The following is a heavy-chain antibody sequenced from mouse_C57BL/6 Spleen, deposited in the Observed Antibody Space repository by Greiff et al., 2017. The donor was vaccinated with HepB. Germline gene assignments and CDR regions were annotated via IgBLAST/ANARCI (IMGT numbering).Heavy chain of an antibody. Sequence: QVQLQQPGAELVKPGASVKMSCKASGYTFTSYWITWVKQRPGQGLEWIGDIYPGSGSTNYNEKFKSKATLTVDTSSSTAYMQLNSLTSEDSAVYYCASSGDYSPWFAYWGQGTLVTVSA. D-gene: IGHD2-12*01. CDR2: IYPGSGST. CDR3: ASSGDYSPWFAY. V-gene: IGHV1-55*01. CDR1: GYTFTSYW. J-gene: IGHJ3*01.